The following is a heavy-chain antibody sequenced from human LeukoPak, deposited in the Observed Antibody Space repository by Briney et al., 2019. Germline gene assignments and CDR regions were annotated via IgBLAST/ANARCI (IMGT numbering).Heavy chain of an antibody. D-gene: IGHD6-13*01. J-gene: IGHJ6*02. CDR1: GGSINTNY. CDR3: AREGYSSSWTKPHYYYGMDV. V-gene: IGHV4-59*01. Sequence: SETLSLTCTVSGGSINTNYWSWIRQPPGKELEWIAYIFYSGTTTYNPSLKSRVSISVDTSKNQFSLKLSSVTAADTAVYYCAREGYSSSWTKPHYYYGMDVWGQGTTVTVSS. CDR2: IFYSGTT.